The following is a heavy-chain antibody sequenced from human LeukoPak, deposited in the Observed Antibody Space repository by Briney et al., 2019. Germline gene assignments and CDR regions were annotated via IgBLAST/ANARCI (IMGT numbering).Heavy chain of an antibody. CDR1: GFAFSSYW. D-gene: IGHD6-19*01. CDR3: AREYSSGWTSDY. V-gene: IGHV3-74*01. J-gene: IGHJ4*02. CDR2: INSDGNYT. Sequence: GGSLRLSCAASGFAFSSYWMHWVRQATGKGLVWVSRINSDGNYTTYADSVKGRFTISRDNAKNTLSLQMNSLRAEDTAVYYCAREYSSGWTSDYWGQGTLVTVSS.